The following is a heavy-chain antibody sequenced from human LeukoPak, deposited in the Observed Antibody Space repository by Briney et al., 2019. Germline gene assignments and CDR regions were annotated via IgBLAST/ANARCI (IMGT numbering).Heavy chain of an antibody. CDR3: ARLVASLRNSFYYFDS. CDR2: NYHSGST. V-gene: IGHV4-4*02. J-gene: IGHJ4*02. Sequence: TSETLSLTCAISGGSISSSDWYSWIRQRPGKGLEWIGENYHSGSTNYNPSLESRGRMSLDMSKNHFSLDLTSVTAADTAVYYCARLVASLRNSFYYFDSWGQGTLVTVSS. D-gene: IGHD5/OR15-5a*01. CDR1: GGSISSSDW.